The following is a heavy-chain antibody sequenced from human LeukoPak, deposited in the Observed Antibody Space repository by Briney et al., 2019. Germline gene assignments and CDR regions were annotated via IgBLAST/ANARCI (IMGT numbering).Heavy chain of an antibody. CDR3: ARGLQIPKQSLGY. J-gene: IGHJ4*02. Sequence: PSETLSLTCAFYGGSFSGYYWSWIRQPPGKGLEWIGEINHSGSTNYNPSLKSRVTISVDTSKNQFSLKLNSVTAADTAVYYCARGLQIPKQSLGYWGQGTLVTVSS. D-gene: IGHD6-19*01. V-gene: IGHV4-34*01. CDR1: GGSFSGYY. CDR2: INHSGST.